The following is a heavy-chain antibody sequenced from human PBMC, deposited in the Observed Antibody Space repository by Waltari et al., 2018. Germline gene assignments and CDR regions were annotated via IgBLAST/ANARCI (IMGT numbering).Heavy chain of an antibody. J-gene: IGHJ4*02. CDR2: IYTSGST. V-gene: IGHV4-61*02. D-gene: IGHD6-19*01. CDR1: GGSISSGSYY. Sequence: QVQLQESGPGLVKPSQTLSLPCTVSGGSISSGSYYWSWIRQPAGKGLEWIGRIYTSGSTNYNPSLKSRVTISVDTAKNQFSLKLSSVTAADTAVYYCARDRAVAGPGYFDYWGQGTLVTVSS. CDR3: ARDRAVAGPGYFDY.